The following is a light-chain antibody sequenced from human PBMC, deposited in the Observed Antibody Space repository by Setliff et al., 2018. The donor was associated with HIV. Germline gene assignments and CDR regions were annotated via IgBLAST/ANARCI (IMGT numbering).Light chain of an antibody. Sequence: QSVLAQPASVSGSPGQSITISCTGTSSDVGGYKYVDWYQQHPGKAPKLMIYEVSNRPSGISNRFSGSKSGNTASLTISGLQAEDEADYYCSSYRSGNTLVFGTGTKVTVL. V-gene: IGLV2-14*01. CDR1: SSDVGGYKY. CDR3: SSYRSGNTLV. CDR2: EVS. J-gene: IGLJ1*01.